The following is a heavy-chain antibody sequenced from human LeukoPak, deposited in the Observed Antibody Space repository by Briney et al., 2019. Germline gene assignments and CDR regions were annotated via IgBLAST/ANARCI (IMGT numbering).Heavy chain of an antibody. CDR2: IYTSGST. CDR1: GGSISSGSYY. V-gene: IGHV4-61*02. D-gene: IGHD2-15*01. Sequence: PSETLSLTCTVSGGSISSGSYYWSWIRQPAGKGLEWIGRIYTSGSTNYNPSLKSRVTISVDTSKNQFSLKLSSVTAADTAVYYCARDRYCSGGSCYSGYYMDVWGKGTTVTISS. CDR3: ARDRYCSGGSCYSGYYMDV. J-gene: IGHJ6*03.